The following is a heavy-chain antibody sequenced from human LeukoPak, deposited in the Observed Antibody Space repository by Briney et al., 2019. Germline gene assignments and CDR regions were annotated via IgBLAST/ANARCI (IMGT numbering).Heavy chain of an antibody. CDR2: IYSMGNT. D-gene: IGHD5-24*01. CDR3: ATMRDGYNWGAHY. CDR1: GFTVRNNY. J-gene: IGHJ4*02. Sequence: GGSLRLSCAGSGFTVRNNYVSWVRQAPGKGLDWVSVIYSMGNTYHVDSVKGRFTISRDNSKNTVYLQMNSLRPEDTAVYYCATMRDGYNWGAHYWGQGTLVTVSS. V-gene: IGHV3-66*01.